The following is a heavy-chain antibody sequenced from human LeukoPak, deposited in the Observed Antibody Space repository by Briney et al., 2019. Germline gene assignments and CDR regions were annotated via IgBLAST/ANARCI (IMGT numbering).Heavy chain of an antibody. J-gene: IGHJ4*02. D-gene: IGHD3-22*01. Sequence: GGSLRLSCAASGFTFSSYGMHWVRQAPGKGLEWVAVISYDGSNKYYADSVKGRFTISRDNSKNTLYLQMNSLRAEDTAVYYCARAGALISGYFDYWGQGTLVTVSS. V-gene: IGHV3-30*03. CDR2: ISYDGSNK. CDR3: ARAGALISGYFDY. CDR1: GFTFSSYG.